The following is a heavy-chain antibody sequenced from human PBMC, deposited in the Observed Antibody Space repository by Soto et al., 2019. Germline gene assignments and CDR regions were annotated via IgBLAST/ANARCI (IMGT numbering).Heavy chain of an antibody. D-gene: IGHD3-9*01. CDR2: IIPIFGTA. CDR1: GGTFSSYA. Sequence: VASVKVSCKASGGTFSSYAISWVRQAPGQGLEWMGGIIPIFGTANYAQKFQGRVTITADESTSTAYMELSSLRSEDTAVYYCARVYDILTGYYKGWYYYYGMDVWRQGTTVTVSS. J-gene: IGHJ6*02. V-gene: IGHV1-69*13. CDR3: ARVYDILTGYYKGWYYYYGMDV.